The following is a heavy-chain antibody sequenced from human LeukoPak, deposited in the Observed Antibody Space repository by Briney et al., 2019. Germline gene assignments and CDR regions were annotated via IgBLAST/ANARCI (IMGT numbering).Heavy chain of an antibody. CDR3: ARDRQGSGPRPPETNWFDP. Sequence: ASVRVSXKASGYTFTSYGITWVRQAPGQGLEWMGWISAYNGNTIYARNLQDRVTMTTDTSTRTAYMELRSLRSDDTAVYYCARDRQGSGPRPPETNWFDPWGQGTLVTVSS. CDR2: ISAYNGNT. J-gene: IGHJ5*02. CDR1: GYTFTSYG. D-gene: IGHD1-14*01. V-gene: IGHV1-18*01.